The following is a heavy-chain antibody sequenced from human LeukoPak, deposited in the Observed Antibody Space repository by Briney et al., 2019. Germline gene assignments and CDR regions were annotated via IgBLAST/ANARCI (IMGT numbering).Heavy chain of an antibody. V-gene: IGHV4-38-2*02. CDR3: ANYGDTDAFDI. Sequence: SETLSLTCTVSGYSISSGYYWGWIRQPPGKGLEWIGSIYHSGITYYNPSLKSRVTISVDTYKNQFCLKLSSVTAADTAVYYCANYGDTDAFDIWGQGTMVTVSS. D-gene: IGHD4-17*01. CDR2: IYHSGIT. CDR1: GYSISSGYY. J-gene: IGHJ3*02.